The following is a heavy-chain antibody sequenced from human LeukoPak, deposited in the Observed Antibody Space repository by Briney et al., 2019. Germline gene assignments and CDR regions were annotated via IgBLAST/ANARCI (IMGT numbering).Heavy chain of an antibody. J-gene: IGHJ1*01. CDR3: AKKVVVGATSPYSDFQD. D-gene: IGHD1-26*01. V-gene: IGHV3-23*01. Sequence: GGSLRLSCVASGFIVSNNYMSWVRQAPGKGLEWVSAISGSGVTTHYAGSVKGRFSISRDNSKNTLYLQMNSLRAEDTALYYCAKKVVVGATSPYSDFQDWGQGTLVTVSS. CDR1: GFIVSNNY. CDR2: ISGSGVTT.